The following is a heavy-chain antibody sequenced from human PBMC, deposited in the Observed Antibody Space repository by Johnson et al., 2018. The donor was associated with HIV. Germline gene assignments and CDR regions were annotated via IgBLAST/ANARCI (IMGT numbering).Heavy chain of an antibody. D-gene: IGHD3-16*02. CDR3: ARSGHYDYVWGSYRHDAFDI. CDR1: GFTFDDYD. J-gene: IGHJ3*02. CDR2: ISWNGGSA. Sequence: VQLVESGGGLVQPGRSLRLSCAASGFTFDDYDMSWVRQAPGKGLEWVSGISWNGGSADYADSVKGRFTTSRDNSKNNLYLQMNSLRAEDTAVYYCARSGHYDYVWGSYRHDAFDIWGQGTMVTVSS. V-gene: IGHV3-20*04.